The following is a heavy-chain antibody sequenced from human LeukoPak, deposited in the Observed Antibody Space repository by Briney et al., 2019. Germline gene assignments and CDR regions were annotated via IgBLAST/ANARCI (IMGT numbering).Heavy chain of an antibody. V-gene: IGHV4-59*01. Sequence: KPSETLSLTCTVSGDSISSYYWSWIRQPPGKGLEWIGYIYYSGSTNYNPSLKSRVTISVDTSKNQFSLKLSSVTAADTAVYYCARSAVVPAAADAFDIWGQGTMVTVSS. CDR2: IYYSGST. CDR3: ARSAVVPAAADAFDI. CDR1: GDSISSYY. D-gene: IGHD2-2*01. J-gene: IGHJ3*02.